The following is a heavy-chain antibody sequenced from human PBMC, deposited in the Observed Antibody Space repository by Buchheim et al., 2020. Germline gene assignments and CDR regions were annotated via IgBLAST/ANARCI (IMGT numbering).Heavy chain of an antibody. V-gene: IGHV1-46*01. CDR3: ARFSISAAPSYGMDV. J-gene: IGHJ6*02. CDR2: INPSGGST. CDR1: GYTFTSYY. D-gene: IGHD6-13*01. Sequence: QVQLVQSGAEVKKPGASVKVSCKASGYTFTSYYMHWVRQAPGQGLEWMGIINPSGGSTSYAQKFQGRVTMTRDTFTSPVYMELSSLRSEDTAVYYCARFSISAAPSYGMDVWGQGTT.